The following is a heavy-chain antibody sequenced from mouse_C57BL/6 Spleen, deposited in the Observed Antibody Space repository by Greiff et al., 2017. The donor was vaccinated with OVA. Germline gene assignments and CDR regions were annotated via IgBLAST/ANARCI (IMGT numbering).Heavy chain of an antibody. Sequence: EVQLQPSGPELVKPGASVKIPCKASGYTFTDYNMDWVKQSPGKSLEWIGDINPNNGGTIYNQKFKGKATLTVDKSSSTAYMELRSLTSEDTAVYDCASSRRYDYDYGDFDVWGTGTTVTVSS. D-gene: IGHD2-4*01. J-gene: IGHJ1*03. V-gene: IGHV1-18*01. CDR1: GYTFTDYN. CDR3: ASSRRYDYDYGDFDV. CDR2: INPNNGGT.